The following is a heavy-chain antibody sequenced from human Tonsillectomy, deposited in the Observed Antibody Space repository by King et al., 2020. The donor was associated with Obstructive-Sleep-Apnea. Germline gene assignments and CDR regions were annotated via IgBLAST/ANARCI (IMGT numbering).Heavy chain of an antibody. CDR3: ASDGSARPFSS. Sequence: QLQESGPGLVKPSETLSLTCTVSGGSISSSSYYWGWIRQPPGKGLEWIGIIYYSGSTYYNPSLKSRVTISVDTFKKQFSLKLSSVTAADTAVSYCASDGSARPFSSWGQGTLVTVSS. D-gene: IGHD2-2*03. CDR1: GGSISSSSYY. CDR2: IYYSGST. J-gene: IGHJ4*02. V-gene: IGHV4-39*07.